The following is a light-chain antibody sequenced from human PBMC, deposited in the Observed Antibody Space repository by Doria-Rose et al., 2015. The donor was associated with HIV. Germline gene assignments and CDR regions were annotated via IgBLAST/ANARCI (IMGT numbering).Light chain of an antibody. CDR2: WAS. V-gene: IGKV4-1*01. Sequence: EIVLTQSPESLGMSLSERATLNCKSHQSLLYTSKHYLAWYQQRPGQPPRLLIYWASTRQSGVPARFSGSGSGTDFTLTISSLEAEDVAVYYCQQYYDTPSFGPGTTVDIK. CDR1: QSLLYTSKHY. CDR3: QQYYDTPS. J-gene: IGKJ3*01.